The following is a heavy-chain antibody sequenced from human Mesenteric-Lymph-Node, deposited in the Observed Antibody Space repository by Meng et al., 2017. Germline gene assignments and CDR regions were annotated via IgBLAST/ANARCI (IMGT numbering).Heavy chain of an antibody. Sequence: SVKVSCKASGGTFSSYAISWVRQAPGQGLEWMGGIIPIFGTANYAQKFQGRVTITADESTSTAYMELSSLRSEDTAVYYCARGRYCSGGSCYYFDYWGQGTLVTVSS. J-gene: IGHJ4*02. CDR3: ARGRYCSGGSCYYFDY. D-gene: IGHD2-15*01. V-gene: IGHV1-69*13. CDR2: IIPIFGTA. CDR1: GGTFSSYA.